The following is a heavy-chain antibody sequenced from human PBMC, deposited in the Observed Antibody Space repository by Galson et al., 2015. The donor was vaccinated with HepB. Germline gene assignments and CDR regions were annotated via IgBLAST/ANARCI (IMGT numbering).Heavy chain of an antibody. D-gene: IGHD3-22*01. CDR3: ARTYYYDSSGYYVVYSDY. J-gene: IGHJ4*02. V-gene: IGHV1-2*02. Sequence: SVKVSCKASGYTFTGYYMHWVRQAPGQGLEWMGWINPNSGGTNYAQKFQGRVTMTRDTSISTAYMELSRLRSDDTAVYYCARTYYYDSSGYYVVYSDYWGQGTLVTVSS. CDR2: INPNSGGT. CDR1: GYTFTGYY.